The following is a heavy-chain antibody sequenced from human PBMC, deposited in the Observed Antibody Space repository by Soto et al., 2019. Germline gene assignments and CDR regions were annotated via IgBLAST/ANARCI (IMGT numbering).Heavy chain of an antibody. CDR3: ARARAEGLITINWFDP. D-gene: IGHD3-10*01. J-gene: IGHJ5*02. V-gene: IGHV1-46*03. CDR1: GYTFTSYY. Sequence: ASVKVSFKASGYTFTSYYMHWVRQAPGQGLEWMGIINPSGGSTSYAQKFQGRVTMTRDTSTSTVYMELSSLRSEDTAVYYCARARAEGLITINWFDPWGQGTLVTVSS. CDR2: INPSGGST.